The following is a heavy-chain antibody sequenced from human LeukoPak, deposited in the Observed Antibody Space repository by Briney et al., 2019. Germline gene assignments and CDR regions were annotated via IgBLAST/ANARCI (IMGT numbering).Heavy chain of an antibody. V-gene: IGHV3-30*02. CDR2: IQYDESNK. J-gene: IGHJ4*02. CDR3: TRGGYYDGSGYYPFDY. Sequence: GGSLRLSCIASGFIFSKYDMHWVRQAPGRGLEWVAFIQYDESNKYYADSIKGRLTLSRDNSKNTLYLQMNSLRPEDTAVYYCTRGGYYDGSGYYPFDYWGQGTLVTVSS. D-gene: IGHD3-22*01. CDR1: GFIFSKYD.